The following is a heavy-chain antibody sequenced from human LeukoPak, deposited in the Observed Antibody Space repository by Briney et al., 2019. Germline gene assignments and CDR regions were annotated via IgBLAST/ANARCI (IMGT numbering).Heavy chain of an antibody. Sequence: ASVKVSCKASGYTFSSNGISWVRQAPGQGLEWMGWISVYNGNTNYAQKFQGRVTMTRDTSTNTAYMELRSLRPDDTAVYYCARDIGSSWPYYFDYWGQGTLVTVSS. V-gene: IGHV1-18*01. D-gene: IGHD6-13*01. CDR3: ARDIGSSWPYYFDY. J-gene: IGHJ4*02. CDR2: ISVYNGNT. CDR1: GYTFSSNG.